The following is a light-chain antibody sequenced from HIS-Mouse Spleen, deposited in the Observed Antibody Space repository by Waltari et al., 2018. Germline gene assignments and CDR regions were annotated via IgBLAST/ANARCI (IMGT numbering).Light chain of an antibody. Sequence: QSVLTQPPSASGTPGQRVTISCSGSSSNIVSNYVYWYQQLPGTAPKLLIYRNNPRPSGVPDRFSGSKSGTSASLAIRGLRSEDEADYYCAAWDDSLSGVFGGGTKLTVL. CDR2: RNN. CDR3: AAWDDSLSGV. J-gene: IGLJ2*01. V-gene: IGLV1-47*01. CDR1: SSNIVSNY.